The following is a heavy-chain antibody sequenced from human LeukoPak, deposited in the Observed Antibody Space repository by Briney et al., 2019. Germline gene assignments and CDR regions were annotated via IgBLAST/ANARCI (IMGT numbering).Heavy chain of an antibody. D-gene: IGHD2-15*01. CDR2: IYYSGST. J-gene: IGHJ5*02. CDR3: ASILVVAAT. V-gene: IGHV4-38-2*01. Sequence: SETLSLTCSVSGDAISGYYWSWIRQPPGKGLEWIGSIYYSGSTYYNPSLKSRVTISVDTSKNQFSLKLSSVTAADTAVYYCASILVVAATWGQGTLVTVSS. CDR1: GDAISGYY.